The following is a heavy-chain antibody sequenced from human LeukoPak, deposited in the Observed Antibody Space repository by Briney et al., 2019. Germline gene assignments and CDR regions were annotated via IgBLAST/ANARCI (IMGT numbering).Heavy chain of an antibody. Sequence: GGSLRLSCAASGFTLSSYAMSWVRQAPGKGLEWVSYISSSGSTIYYADSVKGRFTISRDNAKNSLYLQMNSLRAEDTAVYYCARSSSWYYYFDYWGQGTLVTVSS. CDR2: ISSSGSTI. CDR1: GFTLSSYA. D-gene: IGHD6-13*01. J-gene: IGHJ4*02. V-gene: IGHV3-48*03. CDR3: ARSSSWYYYFDY.